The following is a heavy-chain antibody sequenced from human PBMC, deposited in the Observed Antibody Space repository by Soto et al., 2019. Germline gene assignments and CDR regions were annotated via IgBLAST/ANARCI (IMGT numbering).Heavy chain of an antibody. J-gene: IGHJ4*02. CDR2: INPIVSMS. D-gene: IGHD3-10*01. V-gene: IGHV1-69*02. CDR1: GDTFSFYT. CDR3: AASYGSGYRAFDY. Sequence: QVQLVQSGTEVKKPGSSVKVSCKASGDTFSFYTINWVRQAPGLGLEWVGRINPIVSMSNYAQKFQGRVSMTADKSPSTGYMELRSLRSDDTAMYFCAASYGSGYRAFDYWGQGALVIVSS.